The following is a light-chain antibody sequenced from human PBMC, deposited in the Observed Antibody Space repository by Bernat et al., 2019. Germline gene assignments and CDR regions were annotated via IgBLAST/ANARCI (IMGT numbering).Light chain of an antibody. CDR2: GAP. J-gene: IGKJ1*01. Sequence: EIVLTQSPGTLSSSPGERATLSCRASQSIGSSYLAWYQQKPGQAPRLLFFGAPRTATGIPDRFSGSGSGTDFTLSISRLESEDFALYYCHQFGSLPWTFGQGTRVEVK. V-gene: IGKV3-20*01. CDR1: QSIGSSY. CDR3: HQFGSLPWT.